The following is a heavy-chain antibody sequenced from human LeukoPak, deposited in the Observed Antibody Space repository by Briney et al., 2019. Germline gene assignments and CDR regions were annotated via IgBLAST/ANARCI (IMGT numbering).Heavy chain of an antibody. CDR3: ARRIVVVVAERWFDP. D-gene: IGHD2-15*01. J-gene: IGHJ5*02. CDR2: IYYSGST. CDR1: GGSISSSSYY. V-gene: IGHV4-39*01. Sequence: SETLSLTCTVSGGSISSSSYYWGWIRQPPGKGLEWIGSIYYSGSTYYNPSLKSRVTISVDTSNNQFSLKLSSATAADTAVYYCARRIVVVVAERWFDPWGQGTLVTVSS.